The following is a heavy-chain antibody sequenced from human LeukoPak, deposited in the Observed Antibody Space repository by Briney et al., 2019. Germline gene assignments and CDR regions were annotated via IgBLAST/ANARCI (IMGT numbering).Heavy chain of an antibody. Sequence: SETLSLTCAVYGGSFSGYYWSWIRQPPREGLEWIGEINHSGSTNYNPSLKSRVSISVDSSKNQFSLKVSSVTAADTAVYYCARGSDTAAGLYWGQGTLVTVSS. CDR2: INHSGST. D-gene: IGHD6-13*01. V-gene: IGHV4-34*01. CDR3: ARGSDTAAGLY. J-gene: IGHJ4*02. CDR1: GGSFSGYY.